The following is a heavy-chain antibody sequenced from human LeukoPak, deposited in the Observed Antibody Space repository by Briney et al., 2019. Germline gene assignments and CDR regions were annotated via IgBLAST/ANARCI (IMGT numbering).Heavy chain of an antibody. Sequence: SQTLSLTCAISGDSVSSNSAAWNWIRQSPSRGLEWLGRTYYRSKWYNDYAVSVQSRITINPDTSKNQFSLQLNSVTPEDTAVYYCARGIAVVGTNAFDIWGQGTMVTVSS. CDR1: GDSVSSNSAA. CDR2: TYYRSKWYN. J-gene: IGHJ3*02. V-gene: IGHV6-1*01. D-gene: IGHD6-13*01. CDR3: ARGIAVVGTNAFDI.